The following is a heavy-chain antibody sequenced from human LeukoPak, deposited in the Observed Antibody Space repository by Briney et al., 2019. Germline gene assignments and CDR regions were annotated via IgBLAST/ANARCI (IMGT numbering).Heavy chain of an antibody. V-gene: IGHV4-59*08. CDR1: GGSISSYY. CDR3: ARVDAGATPEGSFDY. CDR2: IYYSGST. J-gene: IGHJ4*02. D-gene: IGHD1-26*01. Sequence: SETLSLTCTVSGGSISSYYWSWIRQPPGKGLEWIGYIYYSGSTNYNPSLKSRVTISVDTSKNQFSLKLSSVTAADTAVYYCARVDAGATPEGSFDYWGQGTLVTVSS.